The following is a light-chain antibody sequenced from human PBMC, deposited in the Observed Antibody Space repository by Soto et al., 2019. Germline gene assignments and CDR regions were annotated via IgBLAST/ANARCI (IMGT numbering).Light chain of an antibody. CDR3: QQLNSDPL. CDR1: QGISSY. Sequence: DIQLTQSPSFLSASVGDRVTITCRASQGISSYLAWYQQKPGKAPKLLIYAASTLQSGVPSRFSGSGSGTEFTLTISSLQPEDFATYYCQQLNSDPLFGPGNKVDIK. CDR2: AAS. V-gene: IGKV1-9*01. J-gene: IGKJ3*01.